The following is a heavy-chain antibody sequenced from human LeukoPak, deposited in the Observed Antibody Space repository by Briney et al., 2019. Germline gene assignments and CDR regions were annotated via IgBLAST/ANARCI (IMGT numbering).Heavy chain of an antibody. Sequence: GGSLRLSCAASGFTFSSYSMNWVRQAPGKGLEWVSYISSSSSTIYYADSVKDRFTISRDNAKNSLYLQMNSLRDEDTAVYYCARDQTYYYDSSGYYYFDYWGQGTLVTVSS. J-gene: IGHJ4*02. CDR3: ARDQTYYYDSSGYYYFDY. V-gene: IGHV3-48*02. CDR2: ISSSSSTI. CDR1: GFTFSSYS. D-gene: IGHD3-22*01.